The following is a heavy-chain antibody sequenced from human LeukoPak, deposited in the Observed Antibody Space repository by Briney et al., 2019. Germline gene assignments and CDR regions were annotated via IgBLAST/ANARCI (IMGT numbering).Heavy chain of an antibody. CDR1: GGSISSISSNNYH. CDR3: AREGYDSSGYYLDAFDI. J-gene: IGHJ3*02. CDR2: IYYSGST. Sequence: MASETLSLTCIVSGGSISSISSNNYHWGWIRQPPGKGLEWIGSIYYSGSTYYNPSLKSRVTISVDTSKNQFSLKLSSVTAADTAVYYCAREGYDSSGYYLDAFDIWGQGTMVTVSS. D-gene: IGHD3-22*01. V-gene: IGHV4-39*02.